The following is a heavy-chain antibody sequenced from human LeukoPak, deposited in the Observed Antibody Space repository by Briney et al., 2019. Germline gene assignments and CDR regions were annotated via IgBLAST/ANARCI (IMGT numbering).Heavy chain of an antibody. CDR2: IYYSGST. D-gene: IGHD5-18*01. CDR1: GGSISSSSYY. CDR3: ARDGGYSYGYFDY. Sequence: PSETLSLTCTVSGGSISSSSYYWGWIRQPPGKGLEWIGYIYYSGSTNYNPSLKSRVTISVDTSKNQFSLKLSSVTAADTAVYYCARDGGYSYGYFDYWGQGTLVTVSS. J-gene: IGHJ4*02. V-gene: IGHV4-61*01.